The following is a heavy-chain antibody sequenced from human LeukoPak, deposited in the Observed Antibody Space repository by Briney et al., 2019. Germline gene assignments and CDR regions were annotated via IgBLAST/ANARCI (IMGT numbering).Heavy chain of an antibody. CDR3: AREAQIRGVPLQAVDY. V-gene: IGHV1-46*01. CDR1: GYTFTSYH. D-gene: IGHD3-10*01. J-gene: IGHJ4*02. CDR2: INPSGGST. Sequence: ASVNVSCKASGYTFTSYHMNWVRQAPGQGLEWMGIINPSGGSTSYAQKFQGRVTMTRDTSISTAYMELSRLRSDDTAVYYCAREAQIRGVPLQAVDYWGQGTLVTVSS.